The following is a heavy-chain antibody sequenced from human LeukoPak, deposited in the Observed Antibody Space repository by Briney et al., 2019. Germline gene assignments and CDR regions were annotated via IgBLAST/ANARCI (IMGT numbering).Heavy chain of an antibody. CDR2: IWYDGGNK. D-gene: IGHD1-26*01. CDR1: GFTFSGFG. CDR3: ATKTSGTYGYFEY. V-gene: IGHV3-33*01. J-gene: IGHJ4*02. Sequence: GRSLRLSCAASGFTFSGFGMHWVRQAPGKGLEWVAVIWYDGGNKYYADSVKGRFTISRDNSKNTLYLQMNSLTAEDTAIYFCATKTSGTYGYFEYWGQGTLVTVSS.